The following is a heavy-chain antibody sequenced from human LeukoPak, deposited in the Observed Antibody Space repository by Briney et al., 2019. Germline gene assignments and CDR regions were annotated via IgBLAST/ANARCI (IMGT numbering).Heavy chain of an antibody. CDR3: AKDRKHSSSWFGPTIRWFDP. V-gene: IGHV3-53*01. CDR1: GFTVSSNH. D-gene: IGHD6-13*01. Sequence: GGSLRLSCAVSGFTVSSNHMSWSRRAPGKGLEWVSVFYSGGDTHYADSVKGRFTISRDNSKNTLYLQMNSLRAEDTAVYYCAKDRKHSSSWFGPTIRWFDPWGQGTLVTVSS. J-gene: IGHJ5*02. CDR2: FYSGGDT.